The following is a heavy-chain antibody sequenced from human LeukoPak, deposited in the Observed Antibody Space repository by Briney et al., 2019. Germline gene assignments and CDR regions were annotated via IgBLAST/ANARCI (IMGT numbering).Heavy chain of an antibody. CDR3: ARSGVMSPPAPVRFDP. CDR2: IKQDGNDD. J-gene: IGHJ5*02. Sequence: GGSLRLSCAASGFTFRSYWMSWVRQAPGKGLEGVANIKQDGNDDYYVDSVKGRFTISRDNAKNSLYLQMNSLRAEDTAVYYCARSGVMSPPAPVRFDPWGQGTLVIVSS. D-gene: IGHD2-8*01. CDR1: GFTFRSYW. V-gene: IGHV3-7*01.